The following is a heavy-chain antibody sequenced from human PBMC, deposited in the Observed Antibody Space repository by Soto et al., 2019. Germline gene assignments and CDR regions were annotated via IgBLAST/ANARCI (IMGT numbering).Heavy chain of an antibody. J-gene: IGHJ4*02. CDR1: GGSISSGDYY. V-gene: IGHV4-30-4*01. CDR2: IYYSGST. CDR3: ARETRLVSWFDY. Sequence: SETLSLTCTVSGGSISSGDYYWSWIRQPPGRGLEWIGYIYYSGSTYYNPSLKRRVTISVDTSKNQFSLKLSSVTAADTAVYYCARETRLVSWFDYWGQGTLVTVSS. D-gene: IGHD6-6*01.